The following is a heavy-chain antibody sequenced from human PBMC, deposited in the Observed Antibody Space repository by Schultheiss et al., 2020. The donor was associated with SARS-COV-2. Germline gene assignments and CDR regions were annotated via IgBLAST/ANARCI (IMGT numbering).Heavy chain of an antibody. J-gene: IGHJ4*02. CDR3: ASDATISSSWSN. CDR1: GFTFSSYE. CDR2: ISSSSSYI. Sequence: GGSLRLSCAASGFTFSSYEMNWVRQAPGKGLEWVSYISSSSSYIYYADSVKGRFTISRDNAKNSLYLQMNSLRAEDTAVYYCASDATISSSWSNWGQGTLVTVSS. D-gene: IGHD6-13*01. V-gene: IGHV3-21*05.